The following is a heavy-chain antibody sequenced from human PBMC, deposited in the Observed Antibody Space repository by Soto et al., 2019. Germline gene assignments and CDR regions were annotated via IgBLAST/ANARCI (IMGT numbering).Heavy chain of an antibody. Sequence: QLQLEESGPGLVKSSETLSLTCSVSGDSISSSSYYWGWIRQSPGEGLEWIGNIHGNGGTQYNRSLSRRVIISVDTSANQFSLRLTSVTAADTAVYYCASRYGPSEFDHWGQGSLVTVSS. D-gene: IGHD3-9*01. CDR2: IHGNGGT. V-gene: IGHV4-39*01. CDR1: GDSISSSSYY. J-gene: IGHJ4*02. CDR3: ASRYGPSEFDH.